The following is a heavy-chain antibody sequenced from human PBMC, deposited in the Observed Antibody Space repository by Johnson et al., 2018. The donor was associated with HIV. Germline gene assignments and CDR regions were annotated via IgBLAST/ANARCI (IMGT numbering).Heavy chain of an antibody. Sequence: EVQLVESGGGWVQRGGSLRLSCAASGFSFSDYAMSWVRQAPGKGLEWVSGISGGGGRTFYADSVKGRFTISRDNSKNTLYLEMNSLRAEDTAVYYCAKRLGYDSRGDQLDIWGQGTKVTVST. D-gene: IGHD3-22*01. CDR3: AKRLGYDSRGDQLDI. CDR2: ISGGGGRT. CDR1: GFSFSDYA. V-gene: IGHV3-23*04. J-gene: IGHJ3*02.